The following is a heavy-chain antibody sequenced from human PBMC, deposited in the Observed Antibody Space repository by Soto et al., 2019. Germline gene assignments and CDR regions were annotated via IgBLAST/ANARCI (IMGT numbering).Heavy chain of an antibody. Sequence: QVQLVQSGAEVKKPGSSVKVSCKASGGTFSSYAISWVRQAPGQGLEWMGGIIPIFGTANYAQKFQGRVTITEDESTSTAYMELSSMRSEDTAVYYCASSGYSSSWGPYYFDYWGQGTLVTVSS. CDR3: ASSGYSSSWGPYYFDY. CDR2: IIPIFGTA. CDR1: GGTFSSYA. V-gene: IGHV1-69*12. D-gene: IGHD6-13*01. J-gene: IGHJ4*02.